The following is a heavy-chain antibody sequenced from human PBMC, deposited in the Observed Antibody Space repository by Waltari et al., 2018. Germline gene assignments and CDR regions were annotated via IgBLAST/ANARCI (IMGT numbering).Heavy chain of an antibody. CDR3: ARQNVGPGSAHLVH. CDR1: GGSISSSGYY. V-gene: IGHV4-31*03. D-gene: IGHD3-10*01. J-gene: IGHJ4*02. CDR2: IYNIGSA. Sequence: QVQLQESGPGLVKSSQTLSLTCTVPGGSISSSGYYWNWIRQHPKKGLEWIGLIYNIGSAPYNPSLKSRVTISGETSTNQFSLKLNSVTADDTAMYNCARQNVGPGSAHLVHWGQGTLVTVSS.